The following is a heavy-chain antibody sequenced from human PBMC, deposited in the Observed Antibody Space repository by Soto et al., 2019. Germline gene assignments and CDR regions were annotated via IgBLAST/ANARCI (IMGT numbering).Heavy chain of an antibody. V-gene: IGHV6-1*01. J-gene: IGHJ3*01. Sequence: PSQTLSLTCAISGDSVSVKNAAWNWIRQSPSRGLEWLGRICYRSKWHNDYAVSVKDRITIIPDTSKNHFSLQLSSVNPEDTAVYYCARDRQWAFDVWGQGTMVTVSS. CDR2: ICYRSKWHN. CDR1: GDSVSVKNAA. D-gene: IGHD6-19*01. CDR3: ARDRQWAFDV.